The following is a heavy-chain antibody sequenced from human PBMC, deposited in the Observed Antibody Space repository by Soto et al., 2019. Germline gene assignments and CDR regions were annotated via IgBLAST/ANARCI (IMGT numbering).Heavy chain of an antibody. Sequence: PSETLSLTCTVSGGSISSSSYYWGWIRQPPGKGLEWIGSIYYSGSIYYNPSLKSRVTISVDTSKNQFSLKLSSVTAADTAVYYCARQGIAAAGRYYYYYGMDVWGQGTTVTVSS. V-gene: IGHV4-39*01. CDR3: ARQGIAAAGRYYYYYGMDV. D-gene: IGHD6-13*01. J-gene: IGHJ6*02. CDR1: GGSISSSSYY. CDR2: IYYSGSI.